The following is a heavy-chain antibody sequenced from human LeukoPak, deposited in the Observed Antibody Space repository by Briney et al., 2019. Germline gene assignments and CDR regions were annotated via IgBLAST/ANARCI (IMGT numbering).Heavy chain of an antibody. CDR2: INPSGGST. CDR1: GYTFAIYY. V-gene: IGHV1-46*01. Sequence: ASVKVSCKASGYTFAIYYIHWVRQAPGQGLERMGIINPSGGSTSYTQKFQGRLTMTRDTSTSTVHMELSSLRSEDTAVYYCARAKGLFDHWGQGTLVTVSS. CDR3: ARAKGLFDH. J-gene: IGHJ4*02.